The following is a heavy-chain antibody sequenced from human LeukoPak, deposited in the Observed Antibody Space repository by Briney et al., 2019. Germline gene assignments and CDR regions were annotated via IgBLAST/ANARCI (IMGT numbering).Heavy chain of an antibody. CDR3: AKDKYYDYVWGSYRGS. D-gene: IGHD3-16*02. CDR1: GFTFSSYG. J-gene: IGHJ5*02. Sequence: PGGSLRLSCAASGFTFSSYGMHWVRQAPGKGLEWVAFIRYDGSNKYYADSVKGRFTISRDNSKNTLYLQMNRLRAEDTAVYYCAKDKYYDYVWGSYRGSWGQGTLVTVSS. CDR2: IRYDGSNK. V-gene: IGHV3-30*02.